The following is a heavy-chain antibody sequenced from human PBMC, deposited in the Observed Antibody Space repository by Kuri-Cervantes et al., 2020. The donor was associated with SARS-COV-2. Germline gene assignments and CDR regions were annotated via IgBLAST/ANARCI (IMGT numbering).Heavy chain of an antibody. Sequence: LSLTCVASEFNFRYYGMYWVRQAPGKGLEWVAHISYDGRDIHFRESVKGRFAVSRDNSKNTLYLQMNSLRLEDTGVYYCARGFSGYSYGDAFDIWGQGAMVTVSS. CDR3: ARGFSGYSYGDAFDI. J-gene: IGHJ3*02. D-gene: IGHD5-18*01. CDR1: EFNFRYYG. V-gene: IGHV3-30*03. CDR2: ISYDGRDI.